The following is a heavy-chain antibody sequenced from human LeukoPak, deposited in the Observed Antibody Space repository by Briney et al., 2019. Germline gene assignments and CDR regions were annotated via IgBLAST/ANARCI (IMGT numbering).Heavy chain of an antibody. CDR1: GYSISSGYY. J-gene: IGHJ4*02. CDR3: ARGCIAAAAPFDY. Sequence: SETLSLTCAVSGYSISSGYYWGWIRKPPGKGLEWIGSIYHSGSTYYNPSLKSRVTISVDTSKNQFSLKLSSVTAADTAVYYCARGCIAAAAPFDYWGQGTLVTVSS. V-gene: IGHV4-38-2*01. D-gene: IGHD6-13*01. CDR2: IYHSGST.